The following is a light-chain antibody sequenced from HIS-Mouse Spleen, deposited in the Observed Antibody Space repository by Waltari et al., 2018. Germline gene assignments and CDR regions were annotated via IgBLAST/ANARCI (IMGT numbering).Light chain of an antibody. V-gene: IGLV2-14*03. CDR2: DVS. J-gene: IGLJ2*01. CDR3: SSYTSSSTLVV. Sequence: QSALTQPASVSGSPGQSITLSCPGTSSDAGGYNYVPWYQQHPGKAPKLMIYDVSNRPSGVSNRFSGSKSGNTASLTISGLQAEDEADYYCSSYTSSSTLVVFGGGTKLTVL. CDR1: SSDAGGYNY.